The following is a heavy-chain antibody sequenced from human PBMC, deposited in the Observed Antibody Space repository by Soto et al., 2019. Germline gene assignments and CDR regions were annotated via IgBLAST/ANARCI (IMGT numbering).Heavy chain of an antibody. J-gene: IGHJ6*02. CDR2: IGSAGDS. CDR1: GYTFMNYD. V-gene: IGHV3-13*01. D-gene: IGHD3-10*01. Sequence: PRGSLRLSCAASGYTFMNYDIRCVRQVTLKGLEWVSVIGSAGDSNYAPSVKGRFTISRENAKNSLYLQMNSLRAGDTAVYYCARGSKGTYGMDVWGQGATVTVSS. CDR3: ARGSKGTYGMDV.